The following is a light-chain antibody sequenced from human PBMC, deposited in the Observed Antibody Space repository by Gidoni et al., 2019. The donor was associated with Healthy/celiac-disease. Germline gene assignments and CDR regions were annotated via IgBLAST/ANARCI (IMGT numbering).Light chain of an antibody. J-gene: IGKJ1*01. CDR1: QSVSSC. CDR2: AAS. Sequence: EIVLLQSPATLRSSPGERATLPGRASQSVSSCLPWSQQRPGQAPRLLTYAASNRATGLPASFSGSESGTDFTLTFSGLELEDFAVYYCRQRNNWPHTFGQGTKVEIK. V-gene: IGKV3-11*01. CDR3: RQRNNWPHT.